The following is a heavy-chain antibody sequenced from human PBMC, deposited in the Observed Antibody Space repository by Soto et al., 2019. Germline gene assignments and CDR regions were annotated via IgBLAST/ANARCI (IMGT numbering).Heavy chain of an antibody. D-gene: IGHD2-15*01. CDR1: GFSFSSYG. Sequence: PGGSLRLSCAASGFSFSSYGLHWVRPAPGKGLEWVAVISYDGSNKFYADSVKGRFTISRDSSKNTLYLPMNSLRADDTAVYYWAREGRRLTLQPPYNWVYTCGQVTLVTFSS. V-gene: IGHV3-30*03. J-gene: IGHJ5*02. CDR2: ISYDGSNK. CDR3: AREGRRLTLQPPYNWVYT.